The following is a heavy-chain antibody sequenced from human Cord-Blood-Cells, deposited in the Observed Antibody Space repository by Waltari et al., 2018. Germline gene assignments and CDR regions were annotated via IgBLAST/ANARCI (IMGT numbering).Heavy chain of an antibody. CDR3: ARSIAARPDYFDY. J-gene: IGHJ4*02. V-gene: IGHV3-74*01. Sequence: EVQLVESGGGLVQPGGSLRLSCAASGFTFSSYWMHWVRQAPGKGLVGVSLINRDGSSTSYADSVKGRFTISRDNAKNTLYLQMNSLRAEDTAVYYCARSIAARPDYFDYWGQGTLVTVSS. D-gene: IGHD6-6*01. CDR2: INRDGSST. CDR1: GFTFSSYW.